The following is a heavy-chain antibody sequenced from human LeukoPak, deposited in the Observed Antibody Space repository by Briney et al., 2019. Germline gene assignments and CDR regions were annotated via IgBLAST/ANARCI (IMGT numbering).Heavy chain of an antibody. CDR3: AKVRVATTGPFDY. D-gene: IGHD5-12*01. J-gene: IGHJ4*02. CDR1: GFTFSNYA. V-gene: IGHV3-23*01. CDR2: ISAGGSNT. Sequence: GGSLRLSCAASGFTFSNYAMTWVRQAPGKGLEWVSVISAGGSNTDYADSVKGRFTISRDNSRNTLYLQMNSLRAVDTAVYYCAKVRVATTGPFDYWGQGTLVTVSS.